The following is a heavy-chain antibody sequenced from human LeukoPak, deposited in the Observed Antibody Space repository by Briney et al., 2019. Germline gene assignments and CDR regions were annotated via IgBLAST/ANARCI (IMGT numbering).Heavy chain of an antibody. D-gene: IGHD3-10*01. Sequence: TSETLSLTCTVSGGSISSSSYYWGWIRQPPGKGLEWIGEINHSGSTNYNPSLKSRVTISVDTSKNQFSLKLSSVTAADTAVYYCARGIYYYGSGSYYKYWGQGTLVTVSS. CDR1: GGSISSSSYY. J-gene: IGHJ4*02. CDR2: INHSGST. CDR3: ARGIYYYGSGSYYKY. V-gene: IGHV4-39*07.